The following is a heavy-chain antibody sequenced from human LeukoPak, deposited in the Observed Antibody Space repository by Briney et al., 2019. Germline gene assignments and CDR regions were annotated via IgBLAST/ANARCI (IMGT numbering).Heavy chain of an antibody. CDR1: GFTFSSYT. CDR3: AKDRTPFCANGLCYNRNSLTLLY. J-gene: IGHJ4*02. Sequence: PGGSLRLSCAASGFTFSSYTVSWVRQAPGKGLEWVSGITGTGGSTYYADSVKGRFTISRDNSKSTLDLQMNSLRAEDTAVYYCAKDRTPFCANGLCYNRNSLTLLYWGQGTLVTVSS. V-gene: IGHV3-23*01. D-gene: IGHD2-8*01. CDR2: ITGTGGST.